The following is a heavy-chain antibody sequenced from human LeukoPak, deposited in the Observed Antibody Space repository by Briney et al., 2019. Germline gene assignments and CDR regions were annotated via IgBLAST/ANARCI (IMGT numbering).Heavy chain of an antibody. V-gene: IGHV3-23*01. J-gene: IGHJ4*02. CDR1: GFTFSSYA. D-gene: IGHD3-9*01. CDR2: ISGSGGST. CDR3: AKDRLGGGYVDWLLY. Sequence: PGGSLRLSCAASGFTFSSYAMSWVRQAPGKGLEWVSAISGSGGSTYYADSVKGRFTISRDNSKNTLYLQMNSLRAEDTAVYYCAKDRLGGGYVDWLLYWGQGTLVSASS.